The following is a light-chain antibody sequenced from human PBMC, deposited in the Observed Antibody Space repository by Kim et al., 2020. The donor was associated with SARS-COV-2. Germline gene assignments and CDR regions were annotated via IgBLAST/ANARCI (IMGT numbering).Light chain of an antibody. J-gene: IGKJ2*01. Sequence: LSAGERAAPTCRGSHSVSSSHVAWYQQKSGQAPRRLIYDASSRATGVPDRFSGSGSGTDFTLTISRLEPEDVAVYYCQQYDSSPYTFGQGTKLEI. CDR1: HSVSSSH. CDR3: QQYDSSPYT. V-gene: IGKV3-20*01. CDR2: DAS.